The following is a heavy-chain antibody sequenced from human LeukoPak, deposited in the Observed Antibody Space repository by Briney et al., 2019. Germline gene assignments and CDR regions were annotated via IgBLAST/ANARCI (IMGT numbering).Heavy chain of an antibody. CDR3: AREEYSSSSGPPDY. CDR2: ISAYNGNT. CDR1: GYTFTSYG. V-gene: IGHV1-18*01. J-gene: IGHJ4*02. Sequence: ASVKVSCKASGYTFTSYGISWVRQAPGQGLEWMGWISAYNGNTNYAQKLQGRVTMTTDTSTSTAYMGLRSLRSDDTAVYYCAREEYSSSSGPPDYWGQGTLVTVSS. D-gene: IGHD6-6*01.